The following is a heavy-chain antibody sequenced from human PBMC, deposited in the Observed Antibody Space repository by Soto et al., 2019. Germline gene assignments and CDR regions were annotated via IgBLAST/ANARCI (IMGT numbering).Heavy chain of an antibody. D-gene: IGHD2-8*01. CDR1: GYTLTELS. J-gene: IGHJ4*02. CDR2: FDPEDGET. CDR3: ATYYCTNGVCYPPAYYFDY. Sequence: ASVKVSCKVSGYTLTELSMHWVRQAPGKGLEWMGGFDPEDGETIYAQKFQGRVTMTEDTSTDTAYMELSSLRSEDTAVYYCATYYCTNGVCYPPAYYFDYWGQGTLVTLSS. V-gene: IGHV1-24*01.